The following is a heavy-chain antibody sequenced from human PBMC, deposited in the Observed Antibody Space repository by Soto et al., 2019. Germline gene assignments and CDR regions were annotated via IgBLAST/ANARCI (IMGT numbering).Heavy chain of an antibody. CDR2: IIPIFGTA. CDR3: ARDPTPSWVGATKGTWWYYGMDV. V-gene: IGHV1-69*01. J-gene: IGHJ6*02. CDR1: GGTFSSYA. D-gene: IGHD1-26*01. Sequence: QVQLVQSGAEVKKPGSSVKVSCKASGGTFSSYAISWVRQAPGQGLEWMGGIIPIFGTANYAQKFQGRVTITADESTSTDYMELSSLRSEDTAVYYCARDPTPSWVGATKGTWWYYGMDVWGQGTTVTVSS.